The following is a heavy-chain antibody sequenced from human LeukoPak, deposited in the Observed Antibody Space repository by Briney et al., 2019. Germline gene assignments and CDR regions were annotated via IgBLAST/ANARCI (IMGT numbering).Heavy chain of an antibody. J-gene: IGHJ6*03. CDR1: GYSISSGYY. V-gene: IGHV4-38-2*02. Sequence: SETLSLTCAVSGYSISSGYYWGWIRQPPGKGLEWIGSIYHSGTTYYNPSLKSRVTISVDTSKNQFSLSLSSVTAADTAVYYCARDQPYTDVWGKGTTVTVSS. CDR3: ARDQPYTDV. CDR2: IYHSGTT.